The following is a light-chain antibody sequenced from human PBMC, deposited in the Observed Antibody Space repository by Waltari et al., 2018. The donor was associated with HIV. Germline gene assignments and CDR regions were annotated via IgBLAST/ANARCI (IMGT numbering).Light chain of an antibody. CDR1: SSDVGGSNY. J-gene: IGLJ2*01. Sequence: QSALTPPRSVSGSPGQSVTISCTGTSSDVGGSNYVPWYQQHPGKAPKLMIYDVSKRPSGVPDRFSGSKSGNTASLTISGLQAEDEADYYCCSYAGSYTEVFGGGTKLTVL. V-gene: IGLV2-11*01. CDR2: DVS. CDR3: CSYAGSYTEV.